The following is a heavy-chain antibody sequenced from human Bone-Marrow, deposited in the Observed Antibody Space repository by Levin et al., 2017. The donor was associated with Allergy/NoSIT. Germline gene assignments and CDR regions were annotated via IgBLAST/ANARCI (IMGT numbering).Heavy chain of an antibody. J-gene: IGHJ4*02. D-gene: IGHD2-15*01. V-gene: IGHV3-73*01. Sequence: GESLKISCATSGFTFSGSAIHWVRQASGKGLEWVGRIRSQANNYASVYAASVIGRFTFSRDDLKKTAFLQMNSLKREDTAVYYCTTQRGGTPDYWGQGTLVTVSS. CDR2: IRSQANNYAS. CDR1: GFTFSGSA. CDR3: TTQRGGTPDY.